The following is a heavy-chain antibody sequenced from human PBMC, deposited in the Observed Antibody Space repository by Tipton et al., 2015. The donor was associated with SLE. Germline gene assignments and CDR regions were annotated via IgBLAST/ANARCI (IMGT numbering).Heavy chain of an antibody. V-gene: IGHV4-59*08. CDR2: IYDSGST. CDR3: ARHAGVYAYFDY. CDR1: GDSISGHY. Sequence: TLSLTCTVSGDSISGHYRSWIRQPPGKGLEWIGYIYDSGSTSYNPSLKSRVTISEDTSKQQFSLKLTSLTAADTAVYYCARHAGVYAYFDYWGQGTLVTVSS. J-gene: IGHJ4*02. D-gene: IGHD5/OR15-5a*01.